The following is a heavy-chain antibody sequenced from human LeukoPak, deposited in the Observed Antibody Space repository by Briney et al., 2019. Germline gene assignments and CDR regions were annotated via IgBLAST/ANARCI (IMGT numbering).Heavy chain of an antibody. CDR3: ATDSYVSGSYYRLFY. D-gene: IGHD3-10*01. V-gene: IGHV3-74*01. J-gene: IGHJ4*02. CDR2: INSDGGTT. CDR1: GCTFGTYW. Sequence: GGSLRLSCGASGCTFGTYWMHWVRQAPGKGLVWVSGINSDGGTTTYADSVKGRFTISRDNAKNTLYLQMNNLRAEDTAIYYCATDSYVSGSYYRLFYWGQGTLVTVSS.